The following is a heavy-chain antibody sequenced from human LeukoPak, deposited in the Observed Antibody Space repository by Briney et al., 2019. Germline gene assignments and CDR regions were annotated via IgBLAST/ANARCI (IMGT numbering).Heavy chain of an antibody. CDR1: SGSFSGYY. D-gene: IGHD2/OR15-2a*01. CDR3: TRPEYGGLTDV. J-gene: IGHJ6*03. CDR2: INHSGST. Sequence: SETLSLTCAVYSGSFSGYYWSWIRQPPGKGLEWIGEINHSGSTNYNPSLKSRVTISVDTSKNQFSLKLSSATAADTAVYYCTRPEYGGLTDVWGKGTTVTISS. V-gene: IGHV4-34*01.